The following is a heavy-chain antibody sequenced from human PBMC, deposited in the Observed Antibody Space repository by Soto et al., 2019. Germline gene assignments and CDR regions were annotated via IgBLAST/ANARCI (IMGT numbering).Heavy chain of an antibody. J-gene: IGHJ4*02. CDR3: ARRGDGYKDFDH. CDR2: INSDGSST. V-gene: IGHV3-74*01. CDR1: GFTFSSYW. Sequence: GGSLRLSCAASGFTFSSYWMHWVRQAPGKGLVWVSLINSDGSSTSYADSVKGRFTISRDNAKNTLYLQMNSLRAEDTAVYYCARRGDGYKDFDHWGQGTLVTVSS. D-gene: IGHD5-12*01.